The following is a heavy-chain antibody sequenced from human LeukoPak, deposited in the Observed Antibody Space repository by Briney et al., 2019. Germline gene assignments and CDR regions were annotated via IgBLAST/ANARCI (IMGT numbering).Heavy chain of an antibody. CDR1: GFTFSSYD. CDR3: AKSGGVDSA. Sequence: GGSLRLSCAASGFTFSSYDMHWVRQAPGKGLEWVTFIRYDGSNKYYRDSVKGRFTISGDNSNNTVYLQMNSLRAEDTAVHYCAKSGGVDSAWGQGTLVTVSS. CDR2: IRYDGSNK. J-gene: IGHJ5*02. V-gene: IGHV3-30*02. D-gene: IGHD3-16*01.